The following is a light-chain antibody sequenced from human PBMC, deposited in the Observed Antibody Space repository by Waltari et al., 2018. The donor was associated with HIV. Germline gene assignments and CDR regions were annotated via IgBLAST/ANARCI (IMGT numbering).Light chain of an antibody. CDR2: SNY. V-gene: IGLV1-44*01. CDR1: SSKVGRNI. J-gene: IGLJ3*02. Sequence: QSVLAQPPSASGTPGQRVTISCSGSSSKVGRNIVNWYQQVPGTAPQLLIYSNYPRPSGVAYRFCGSNSGTSSSLAISGLQSEDEADYYCAAWDDSLNAWVFGGGTKLTVL. CDR3: AAWDDSLNAWV.